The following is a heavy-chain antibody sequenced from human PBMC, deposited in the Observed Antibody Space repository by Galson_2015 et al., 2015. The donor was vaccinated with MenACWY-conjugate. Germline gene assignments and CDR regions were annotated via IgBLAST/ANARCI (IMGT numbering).Heavy chain of an antibody. J-gene: IGHJ4*02. Sequence: ALRLCYAASGVTVGTNSMNWVRLAPGPGLQWVSDIYPGGNTYYVDSVEGRFTISRDHSQNTLYLQMNSLRVDDTAVYYCVREDNWAFHYWGQGTQVTVSS. CDR2: IYPGGNT. CDR3: VREDNWAFHY. V-gene: IGHV3-53*01. CDR1: GVTVGTNS. D-gene: IGHD1-1*01.